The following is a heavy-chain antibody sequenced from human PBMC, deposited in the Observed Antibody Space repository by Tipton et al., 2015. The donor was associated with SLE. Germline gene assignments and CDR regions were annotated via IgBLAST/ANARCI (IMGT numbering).Heavy chain of an antibody. Sequence: SLRLSCTASGFNFNYYWMHWVRQVPGKGLEWVGVIRDVGYGGTAQYAASVKGRFTISRDESKSIVYLQMNSLQTEDTAIYYCTRDSAWNEKTDYWGQGTLVTVSS. J-gene: IGHJ4*02. D-gene: IGHD1-1*01. V-gene: IGHV3-49*04. CDR1: GFNFNYYW. CDR2: IRDVGYGGTA. CDR3: TRDSAWNEKTDY.